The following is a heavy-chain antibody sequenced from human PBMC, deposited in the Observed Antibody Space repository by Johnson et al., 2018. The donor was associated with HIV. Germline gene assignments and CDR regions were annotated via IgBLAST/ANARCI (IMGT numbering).Heavy chain of an antibody. V-gene: IGHV3-20*04. J-gene: IGHJ3*02. CDR3: GRDREGLRQWLARGFGAFNI. Sequence: VQLVESGGGVVRPGGSLRLSCAASGFTFDDHGMSWVRQGSGKGLEWVSGINWNGGRTGYADSVKGRFTISRDNAKKSLYLQMNSLRDEDTAVYYCGRDREGLRQWLARGFGAFNIWGQGAMLTVSS. CDR1: GFTFDDHG. CDR2: INWNGGRT. D-gene: IGHD6-19*01.